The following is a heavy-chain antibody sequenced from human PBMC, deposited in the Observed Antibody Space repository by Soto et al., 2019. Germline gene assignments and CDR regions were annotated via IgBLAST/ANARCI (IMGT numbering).Heavy chain of an antibody. V-gene: IGHV3-23*01. D-gene: IGHD3-16*01. J-gene: IGHJ6*02. CDR2: ISGSGGST. CDR1: GFTFSSYA. Sequence: GGSLRLSCAASGFTFSSYAMSWVRQAPGKGLEWVSAISGSGGSTYYADSVKGRFTISRDNSKNTLYLQMNSLRAEDTAVYYCAKDWVADYCYYYGMDVWGQGTTVTVSS. CDR3: AKDWVADYCYYYGMDV.